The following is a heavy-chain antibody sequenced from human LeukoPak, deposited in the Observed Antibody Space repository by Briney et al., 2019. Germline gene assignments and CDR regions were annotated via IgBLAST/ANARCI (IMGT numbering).Heavy chain of an antibody. CDR2: IYSGGST. CDR3: ARGRGYDFWSVYPALYYYGMDV. J-gene: IGHJ6*02. Sequence: GGSLRLSCAASGFTVSSNYMSWVRQAPGKGLEWVSVIYSGGSTYYADSVKGRFTISRDNSKNTLYLQMNSLRAEDTAVYYCARGRGYDFWSVYPALYYYGMDVWGQGTTVTVSS. CDR1: GFTVSSNY. D-gene: IGHD3-3*01. V-gene: IGHV3-53*01.